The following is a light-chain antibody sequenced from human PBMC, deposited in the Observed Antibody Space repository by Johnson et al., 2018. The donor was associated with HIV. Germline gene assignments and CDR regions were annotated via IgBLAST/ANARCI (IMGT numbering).Light chain of an antibody. J-gene: IGLJ1*01. CDR1: SSNIGNNY. CDR2: DNN. Sequence: QSVLTQPPSVSAAPGQKVTISCSGSSSNIGNNYVSWYQQLPGTAPKLLIYDNNKRPSGIPDRFSGSKSGTSATLGITGLKPGDEADYYCGTWDSTLSAGGVFGTGTKVTVL. V-gene: IGLV1-51*01. CDR3: GTWDSTLSAGGV.